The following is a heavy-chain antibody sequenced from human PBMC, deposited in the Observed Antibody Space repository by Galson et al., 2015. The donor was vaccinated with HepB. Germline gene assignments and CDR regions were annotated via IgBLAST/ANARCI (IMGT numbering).Heavy chain of an antibody. D-gene: IGHD3-16*02. CDR3: ARSPLGLGELSRCGWFAP. CDR2: IIPILGIA. J-gene: IGHJ5*02. Sequence: SVKVSCKASGGTFSSYTISWVRQAPGQGLEWMGRIIPILGIANYAQKFQGRVTITADKSTSTAYMELSSLRSEDPAVYYCARSPLGLGELSRCGWFAPWGQGTLVTVSS. V-gene: IGHV1-69*02. CDR1: GGTFSSYT.